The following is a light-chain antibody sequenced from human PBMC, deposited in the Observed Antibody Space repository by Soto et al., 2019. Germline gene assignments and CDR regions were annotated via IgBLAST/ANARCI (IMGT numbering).Light chain of an antibody. V-gene: IGKV3-11*01. CDR2: DAS. CDR1: QSVSSY. J-gene: IGKJ1*01. CDR3: QQRSNWLVT. Sequence: EIVMTQSPATLSVSPGERATLSCRASQSVSSYLAWYQQKPGQAPRLLIYDASNRATGIPARFSGSGSGTDFTLTISSLEPEDFAVYYCQQRSNWLVTFGQGTKVDIK.